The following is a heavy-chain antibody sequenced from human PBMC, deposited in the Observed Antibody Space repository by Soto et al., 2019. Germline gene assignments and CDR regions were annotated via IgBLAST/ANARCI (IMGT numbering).Heavy chain of an antibody. CDR3: AKDRIINLRTLVAPVDY. Sequence: GGSLRRSCAASGFTFSTYGMHWVRQAPGKGLEWVAFISYDGSNKYYADSVKGRFTISRDNSKNTLYLQMNSLRAEDTAVYYCAKDRIINLRTLVAPVDYWGQGTLVTVSS. CDR1: GFTFSTYG. V-gene: IGHV3-30*18. D-gene: IGHD5-12*01. CDR2: ISYDGSNK. J-gene: IGHJ4*02.